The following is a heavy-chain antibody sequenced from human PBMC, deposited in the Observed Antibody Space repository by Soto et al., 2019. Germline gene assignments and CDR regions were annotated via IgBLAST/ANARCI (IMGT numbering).Heavy chain of an antibody. CDR3: ASTTVTSFMDYFDY. V-gene: IGHV5-10-1*01. CDR2: IDPSDSYT. D-gene: IGHD4-4*01. Sequence: PGESLKISCKGSGYSFTSYWISWVRQMPGKGLEWMGRIDPSDSYTNYSPSFQGHVTISADKSISTAYLQWSSLKASDTAMYYCASTTVTSFMDYFDYWGQGTLVTVSS. J-gene: IGHJ4*02. CDR1: GYSFTSYW.